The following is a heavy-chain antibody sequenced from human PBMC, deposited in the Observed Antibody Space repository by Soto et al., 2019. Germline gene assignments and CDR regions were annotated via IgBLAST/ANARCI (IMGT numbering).Heavy chain of an antibody. CDR1: GFTFSSYE. CDR2: ISSSGSTI. V-gene: IGHV3-48*03. Sequence: PGGSLRLSCAASGFTFSSYEMNWVRQAPGKGLEWVSYISSSGSTIYYADSVKGRFTISRDNAKNSLYLQMNSLRAEDTAVYYCARGFGFWSAYYYYGMDVWGQGTTVTVYS. J-gene: IGHJ6*02. CDR3: ARGFGFWSAYYYYGMDV. D-gene: IGHD3-3*01.